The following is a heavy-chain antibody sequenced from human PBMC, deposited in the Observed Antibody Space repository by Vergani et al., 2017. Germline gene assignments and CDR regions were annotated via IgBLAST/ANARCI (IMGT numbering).Heavy chain of an antibody. CDR3: ARGLELVGSNVFDI. Sequence: QVQLVQSGAEVKKPGASVEVSCKASGYTFTGYYMHWVRQAPGQGLEWMGRIIPIFGTANYAQKFQGRVTITADESTSTAYMELSSLRSEDTAVYYCARGLELVGSNVFDIWGQGTMVTVSS. CDR2: IIPIFGTA. D-gene: IGHD2-15*01. J-gene: IGHJ3*02. V-gene: IGHV1-69*18. CDR1: GYTFTGYY.